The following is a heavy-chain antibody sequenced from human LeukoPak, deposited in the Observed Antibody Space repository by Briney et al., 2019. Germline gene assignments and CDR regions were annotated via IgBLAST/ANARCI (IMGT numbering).Heavy chain of an antibody. V-gene: IGHV3-33*01. J-gene: IGHJ3*02. Sequence: PGGSLRLSCAASGFTFSSYGMHWVRQAPGKGLEWVAVIWYDGSNKYYADSVKGRSTISRDNSKNTLYLQMNSLRAEDTAVYYCARENGDYDGPDDAFDIWGQGTMVTVSS. CDR3: ARENGDYDGPDDAFDI. D-gene: IGHD4-17*01. CDR2: IWYDGSNK. CDR1: GFTFSSYG.